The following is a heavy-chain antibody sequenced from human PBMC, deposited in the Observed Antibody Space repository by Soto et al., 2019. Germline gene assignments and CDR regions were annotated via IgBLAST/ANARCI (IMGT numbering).Heavy chain of an antibody. J-gene: IGHJ5*02. D-gene: IGHD3-22*01. CDR1: GGSFSGYY. V-gene: IGHV4-34*01. CDR2: INHSGST. Sequence: SETLSLTCAVYGGSFSGYYWSWIRQPPGKGLEWIGEINHSGSTNYNPSLKSRVTISVDTSKNQFSLKLSSVTAADTAVYYCARGFGYYDSHGWFDPWGQGTLVTVSS. CDR3: ARGFGYYDSHGWFDP.